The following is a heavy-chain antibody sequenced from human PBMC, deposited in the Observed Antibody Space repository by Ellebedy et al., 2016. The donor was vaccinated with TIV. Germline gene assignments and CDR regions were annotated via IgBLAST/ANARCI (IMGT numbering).Heavy chain of an antibody. Sequence: MPSETLSLTCAVSGGSISSHYWSWIRQPPGKGLAWIGYIYFTGNTNYKPSLKSRVTISVDRSKNQFSLKLTSVTAADTAVYYCARADTYGSLTTKFDYWGQGTLVTVSS. CDR2: IYFTGNT. CDR1: GGSISSHY. CDR3: ARADTYGSLTTKFDY. V-gene: IGHV4-59*11. D-gene: IGHD5-18*01. J-gene: IGHJ4*02.